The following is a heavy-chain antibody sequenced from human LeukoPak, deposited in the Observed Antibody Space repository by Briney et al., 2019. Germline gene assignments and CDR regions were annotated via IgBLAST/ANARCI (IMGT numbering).Heavy chain of an antibody. V-gene: IGHV3-53*01. CDR1: GFTVSNNY. CDR3: AKRGSGWYDFDY. D-gene: IGHD6-19*01. J-gene: IGHJ4*02. Sequence: GGSLRLSCAASGFTVSNNYMSWVRQAPGKGLEWVALIYSGGSTYYADSVRGRFTISRDNSKNTLYLQMNSLRAEDTAVYYCAKRGSGWYDFDYWGQGTLVTVSS. CDR2: IYSGGST.